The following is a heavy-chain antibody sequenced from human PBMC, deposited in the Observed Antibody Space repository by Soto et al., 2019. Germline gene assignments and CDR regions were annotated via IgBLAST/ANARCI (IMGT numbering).Heavy chain of an antibody. CDR2: IYYSGST. V-gene: IGHV4-59*01. D-gene: IGHD1-26*01. Sequence: PSETLSLTCTVSGGYISSYYWSWIRQPTGKGLEWIGYIYYSGSTNYNPSLKSRVTISVDTSKNQFSLRLSSVTAADTAVYYCARERLSGFDYWGQGTLVTVSS. J-gene: IGHJ4*02. CDR3: ARERLSGFDY. CDR1: GGYISSYY.